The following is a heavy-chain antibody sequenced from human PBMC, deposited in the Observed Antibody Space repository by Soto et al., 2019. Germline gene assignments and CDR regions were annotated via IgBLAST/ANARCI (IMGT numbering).Heavy chain of an antibody. V-gene: IGHV3-23*01. CDR3: AKGRGQNWNFDY. J-gene: IGHJ4*02. Sequence: EVQLLESGGGSVQPGGSLRLSCAASGFTFSSYAMHWVRRHPGKGLEWVSSISGSGGTAYYADSVKGRFSISRDSLVNTLYLQMTSLRAEDTAVYYCAKGRGQNWNFDYWGQGTLVTVSP. CDR2: ISGSGGTA. D-gene: IGHD1-1*01. CDR1: GFTFSSYA.